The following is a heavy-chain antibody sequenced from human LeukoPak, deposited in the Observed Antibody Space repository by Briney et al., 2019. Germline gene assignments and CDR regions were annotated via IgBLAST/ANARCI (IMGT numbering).Heavy chain of an antibody. CDR1: GFTFSSYR. Sequence: GGSLRLSCAASGFTFSSYRMNWVRQAPGKGLEWVSSISSSSSYIYYADSVKGRFTISRDNAKNSLYLQMNSLRAEDTAVYYCARDWPGGGFDPWGQGTLVTVSS. V-gene: IGHV3-21*01. D-gene: IGHD3-10*01. J-gene: IGHJ5*02. CDR3: ARDWPGGGFDP. CDR2: ISSSSSYI.